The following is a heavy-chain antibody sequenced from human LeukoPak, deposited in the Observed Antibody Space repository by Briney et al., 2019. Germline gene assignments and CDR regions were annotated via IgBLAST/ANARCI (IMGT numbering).Heavy chain of an antibody. D-gene: IGHD6-13*01. Sequence: GGSLRLSCAASGFTFSSYSMNWVRQAPGKGLEWVSSISSSSSYIYYADSVKGRFTISRDNAKNSLYLQMNSLRAEDTAVYYCAGAMYSSSWYARPFDYWGQGTLVTVSS. CDR2: ISSSSSYI. CDR1: GFTFSSYS. J-gene: IGHJ4*02. CDR3: AGAMYSSSWYARPFDY. V-gene: IGHV3-21*01.